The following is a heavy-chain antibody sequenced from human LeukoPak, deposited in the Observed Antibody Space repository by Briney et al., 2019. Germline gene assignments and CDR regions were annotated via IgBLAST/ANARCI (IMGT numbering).Heavy chain of an antibody. V-gene: IGHV1-69*13. CDR3: ARVAEEYCGGDCYAAGIVDY. Sequence: SVKVSCKASGGTFISYTISWVRQAPGQGLEWMGGIIPIFGTANYAQKFQGRVTITADESTSTAYMELSSLRSEDTAVYYCARVAEEYCGGDCYAAGIVDYWGQGTLVTVSS. D-gene: IGHD2-21*02. CDR1: GGTFISYT. J-gene: IGHJ4*02. CDR2: IIPIFGTA.